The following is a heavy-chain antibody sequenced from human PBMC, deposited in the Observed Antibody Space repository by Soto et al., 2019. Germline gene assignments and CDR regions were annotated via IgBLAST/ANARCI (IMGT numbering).Heavy chain of an antibody. CDR2: IYYSGST. D-gene: IGHD4-17*01. CDR3: AAGDYGDYVGMDV. J-gene: IGHJ6*02. Sequence: QVQLQESGPGLVKPSQTLSLTCTVSGGSISSGGYYWSWIRQHPGKGLEWIGYIYYSGSTYYNPSLKSRVXXPXDXXKNQCSLKLSSVTAADTAVYYCAAGDYGDYVGMDVWGQGTTVTVSS. CDR1: GGSISSGGYY. V-gene: IGHV4-31*03.